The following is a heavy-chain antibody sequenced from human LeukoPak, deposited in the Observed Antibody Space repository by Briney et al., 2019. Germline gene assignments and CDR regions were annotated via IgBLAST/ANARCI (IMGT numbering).Heavy chain of an antibody. Sequence: GGSLRLSCAASGFTFSSYAMSWVRQAPGKGLEWVSIISDSGGSTYYADSVKGRFTISRDNSKNTLYLQMNSLRAEDTAVYYCARGHRGSGWYVPAPLGYWGQGTLVTVSS. CDR2: ISDSGGST. V-gene: IGHV3-23*01. CDR1: GFTFSSYA. J-gene: IGHJ4*02. D-gene: IGHD6-19*01. CDR3: ARGHRGSGWYVPAPLGY.